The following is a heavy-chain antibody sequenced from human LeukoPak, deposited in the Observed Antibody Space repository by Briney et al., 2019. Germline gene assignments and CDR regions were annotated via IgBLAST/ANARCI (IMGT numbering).Heavy chain of an antibody. J-gene: IGHJ4*02. D-gene: IGHD2/OR15-2a*01. CDR1: RFSLSTSGVG. CDR2: IYWDDDK. CDR3: AHRKVLRDFDY. V-gene: IGHV2-5*02. Sequence: SGPTLVNPTQTLTLTCTFSRFSLSTSGVGVGWIRQPPGKALEWLALIYWDDDKYYSPSLKSRLTITKDTSKNQVVLTTTNMDPVDTATYYCAHRKVLRDFDYWGQGTLVTVSS.